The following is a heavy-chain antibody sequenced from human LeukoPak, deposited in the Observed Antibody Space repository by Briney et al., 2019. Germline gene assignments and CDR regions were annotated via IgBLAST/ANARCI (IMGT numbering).Heavy chain of an antibody. CDR3: ARDMEYSSSH. CDR1: GYSISSGYY. V-gene: IGHV4-38-2*02. Sequence: SETLSLTCTVSGYSISSGYYWGWIRQPPGKGLEWIGSIYHSGSTYYNPSLKSRVTISVDTSKNQFSLKLSSVTAADTAVYYCARDMEYSSSHWSQGTVVTVSS. J-gene: IGHJ4*02. CDR2: IYHSGST. D-gene: IGHD6-13*01.